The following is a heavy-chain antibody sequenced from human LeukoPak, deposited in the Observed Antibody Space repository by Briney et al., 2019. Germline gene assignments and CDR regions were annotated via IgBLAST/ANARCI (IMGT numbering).Heavy chain of an antibody. Sequence: GGSLRLSCAASGFAFANQAMGWVRQASGKGLEWVSVISDNGDITYYADSVKGRFTISRDNSKNTLFLQMNSLRAEDTAVYYCAKDARRTSGWYFFDYWGQGTLVTVSS. D-gene: IGHD6-19*01. J-gene: IGHJ4*02. CDR3: AKDARRTSGWYFFDY. CDR2: ISDNGDIT. CDR1: GFAFANQA. V-gene: IGHV3-23*01.